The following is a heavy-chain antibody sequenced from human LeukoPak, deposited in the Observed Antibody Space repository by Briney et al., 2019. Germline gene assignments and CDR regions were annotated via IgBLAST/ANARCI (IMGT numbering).Heavy chain of an antibody. J-gene: IGHJ4*02. V-gene: IGHV3-30*19. CDR2: ISYDGSNE. Sequence: GGSLRLSCAASGFTFSEYGMHWVRQAPGKGLEWVAVISYDGSNEYYADSVKGRFTISRDNSKNTLYLQMNSLRAEDTAVYYCARVGYYASGPFSYFDYWGQGTLVTVTS. CDR3: ARVGYYASGPFSYFDY. D-gene: IGHD3-10*01. CDR1: GFTFSEYG.